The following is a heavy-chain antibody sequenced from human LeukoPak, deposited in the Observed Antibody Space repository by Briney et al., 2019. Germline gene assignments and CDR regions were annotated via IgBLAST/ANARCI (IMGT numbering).Heavy chain of an antibody. CDR1: GFTFSSYA. J-gene: IGHJ4*02. V-gene: IGHV3-23*01. D-gene: IGHD6-13*01. CDR2: ISGSGGST. Sequence: AGGSLRLSCAASGFTFSSYAMSWVGQAPGKGLEGVSAISGSGGSTYYADSVKGRLTISRDNSKSTLNMQMNSLRAEDTAVYYCAKDTSWIAADFDYWGQGTLVTVSS. CDR3: AKDTSWIAADFDY.